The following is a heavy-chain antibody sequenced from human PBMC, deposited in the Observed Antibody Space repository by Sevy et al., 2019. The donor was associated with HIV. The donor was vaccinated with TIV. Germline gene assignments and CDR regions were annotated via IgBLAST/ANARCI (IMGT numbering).Heavy chain of an antibody. V-gene: IGHV3-30*02. CDR1: GFNFGRHG. Sequence: GGSLRLSCAASGFNFGRHGMHWVRQAPGKGLKWVAYLRQDETDIQHAASVRGRLTVSRDNSKNILYLQMNSLTAEDTGTYYCAGDGVYYGMDVWGLGTTVTVSS. D-gene: IGHD3-16*01. CDR3: AGDGVYYGMDV. J-gene: IGHJ6*02. CDR2: LRQDETDI.